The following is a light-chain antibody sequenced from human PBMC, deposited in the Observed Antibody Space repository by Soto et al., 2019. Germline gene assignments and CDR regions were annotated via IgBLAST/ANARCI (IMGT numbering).Light chain of an antibody. V-gene: IGKV1-5*01. CDR3: RQYKTYT. CDR2: DAS. CDR1: QSIGTW. Sequence: DIKLNQSPPYLSASVGERVNITCRASQSIGTWLAWHQQKPGKAPNLLMFDASTLHTGVPSRFSGSGDGTEFTLSISSLQPDDSAIYFCRQYKTYTFGRGTRLVIK. J-gene: IGKJ5*01.